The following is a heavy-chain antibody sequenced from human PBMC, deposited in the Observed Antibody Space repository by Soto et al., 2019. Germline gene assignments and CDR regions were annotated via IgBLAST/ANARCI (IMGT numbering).Heavy chain of an antibody. CDR1: GFTFSSYS. D-gene: IGHD3-10*01. Sequence: GGSLRLSCAASGFTFSSYSMNWVRPAPGKGLEWVSSISSSSSYIYYADSVKSRFTISRDNAKNSLYLQMNNLRAEDTAVYDCARDGDYYGWGSYYPSYYYYGMDVWGQGTTVTVSS. J-gene: IGHJ6*02. CDR3: ARDGDYYGWGSYYPSYYYYGMDV. V-gene: IGHV3-21*01. CDR2: ISSSSSYI.